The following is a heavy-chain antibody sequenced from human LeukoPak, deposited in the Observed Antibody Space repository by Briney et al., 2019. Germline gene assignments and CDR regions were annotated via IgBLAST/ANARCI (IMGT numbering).Heavy chain of an antibody. CDR3: ARADDYGDQNGGAFDI. CDR1: GGSISSGDYC. Sequence: PLETLSLTCTVSGGSISSGDYCWSWIRQPPGKGLEWIGYIYYSGSTYYNPSLKSRVTISVDPSKNQFSLKLSSVTAADTAVYYCARADDYGDQNGGAFDIWGQGTMVTVSS. CDR2: IYYSGST. J-gene: IGHJ3*02. D-gene: IGHD4-17*01. V-gene: IGHV4-30-4*01.